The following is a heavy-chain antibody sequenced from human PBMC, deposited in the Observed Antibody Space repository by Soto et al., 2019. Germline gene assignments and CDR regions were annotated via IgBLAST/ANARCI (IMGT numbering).Heavy chain of an antibody. CDR2: IWYDGSNK. CDR3: ARGYSSSWYVAYFDY. Sequence: VQLVESGGGLVKPGGSLRLSCAASGFTFSSYSMNWVRQAPGKGLEWVAVIWYDGSNKYYADSVKGRFTISRDNSKNTLYLQMNSLRAEDTAVYYCARGYSSSWYVAYFDYWGQGTLVTVSS. D-gene: IGHD6-13*01. V-gene: IGHV3-33*08. J-gene: IGHJ4*02. CDR1: GFTFSSYS.